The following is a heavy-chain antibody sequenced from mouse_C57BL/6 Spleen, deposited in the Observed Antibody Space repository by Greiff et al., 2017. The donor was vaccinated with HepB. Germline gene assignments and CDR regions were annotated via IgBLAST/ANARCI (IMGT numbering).Heavy chain of an antibody. J-gene: IGHJ2*01. CDR3: ARRYDYDGYYFDY. Sequence: VKLQESGPELVKPGASVKISCKASGYAFSSSWMNWVKQRPGKGLEWIGRIYPGDGDTNYNGKFKGKATLTADKSSSTAYMQLSSLTSEDSAVYFCARRYDYDGYYFDYWGQGTTLTVSS. D-gene: IGHD2-4*01. CDR1: GYAFSSSW. V-gene: IGHV1-82*01. CDR2: IYPGDGDT.